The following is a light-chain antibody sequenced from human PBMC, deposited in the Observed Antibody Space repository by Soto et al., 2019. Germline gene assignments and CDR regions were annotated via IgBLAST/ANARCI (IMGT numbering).Light chain of an antibody. J-gene: IGKJ5*01. CDR3: QQYSKWPPIT. Sequence: EMVMTQSPATLSVSPGERATLSCRASQSVSNKLAWYQQKPGQAPRLLIYDTSTRATGIPARFSGSGSGTEFTLTISSLQSEDFAVYYCQQYSKWPPITFGRGTRLEIK. CDR1: QSVSNK. CDR2: DTS. V-gene: IGKV3-15*01.